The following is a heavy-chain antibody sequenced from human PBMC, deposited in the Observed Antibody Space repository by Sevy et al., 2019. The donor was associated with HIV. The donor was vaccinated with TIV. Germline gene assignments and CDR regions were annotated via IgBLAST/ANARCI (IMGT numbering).Heavy chain of an antibody. CDR2: MNSITSTI. Sequence: GGSLRLSCVGSGFTFSSYSMNWVRQAPGKGLEWLSYMNSITSTIYYADSVKGRFTISRDNAKNSVSLQMHSLRAEDTAVYYCARNGGYADYGMDVWGKGTTVTVS. CDR1: GFTFSSYS. V-gene: IGHV3-48*01. CDR3: ARNGGYADYGMDV. J-gene: IGHJ6*04. D-gene: IGHD2-2*01.